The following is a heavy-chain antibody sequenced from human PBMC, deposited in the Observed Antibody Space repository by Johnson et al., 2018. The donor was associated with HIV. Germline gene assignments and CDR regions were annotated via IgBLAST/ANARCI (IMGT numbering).Heavy chain of an antibody. CDR3: AKARSFLAYGGFDAFVF. CDR1: GFTFSSYA. Sequence: QVQLVESGGGLVQPGGSLRLSCAASGFTFSSYAMHWVRQAPGKGLEWVAVISYDGSNKYYADSVKGRFTISRDNSKNTLYLQMNSRRAEDKAMYSCAKARSFLAYGGFDAFVFWGKG. D-gene: IGHD4-23*01. CDR2: ISYDGSNK. J-gene: IGHJ3*01. V-gene: IGHV3-30*04.